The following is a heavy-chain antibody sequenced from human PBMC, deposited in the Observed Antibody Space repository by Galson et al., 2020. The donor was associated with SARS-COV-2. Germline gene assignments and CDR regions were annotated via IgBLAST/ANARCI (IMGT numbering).Heavy chain of an antibody. CDR2: IYYSGST. Sequence: SETLSLTCTVSGGSISSYYWSWIRQPPGKGLEWIGYIYYSGSTNYNPSLKSRVTISVDTSKNQFSLKLSSVTAADTAVYYCAGGMGYCSSTSCYTRGRFDYWGQGTLVTVSS. J-gene: IGHJ4*02. V-gene: IGHV4-59*01. CDR1: GGSISSYY. CDR3: AGGMGYCSSTSCYTRGRFDY. D-gene: IGHD2-2*02.